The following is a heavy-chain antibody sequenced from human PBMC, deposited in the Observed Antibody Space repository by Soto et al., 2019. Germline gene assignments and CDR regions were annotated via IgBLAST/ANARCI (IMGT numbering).Heavy chain of an antibody. CDR2: ITSSSGSTI. J-gene: IGHJ4*02. CDR1: GFTFSDYY. D-gene: IGHD6-19*01. Sequence: QVPLVESGGGLVKPGGSLRLSCAASGFTFSDYYMSWIRQAPGKGLEWISYITSSSGSTIYYADSVKGRFTISRDNAKNSLYLQMNSLRAEDTAVYYCARGYSSGWYFDFWGQGTLVTASS. V-gene: IGHV3-11*01. CDR3: ARGYSSGWYFDF.